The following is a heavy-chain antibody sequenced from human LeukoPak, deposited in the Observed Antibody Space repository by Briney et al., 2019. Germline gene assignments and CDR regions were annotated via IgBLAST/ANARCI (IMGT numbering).Heavy chain of an antibody. D-gene: IGHD6-19*01. CDR3: AREYSSGWYVGYFDY. Sequence: GGSLRLSCAASGFTFSSYWMHWVRHAPGKGLVWVSRINSDGSSTSYADSVKGRFTISRDNAKNTLYLQMNSLRAEDTAVYYCAREYSSGWYVGYFDYWGQGTLVTVSS. CDR1: GFTFSSYW. V-gene: IGHV3-74*01. J-gene: IGHJ4*02. CDR2: INSDGSST.